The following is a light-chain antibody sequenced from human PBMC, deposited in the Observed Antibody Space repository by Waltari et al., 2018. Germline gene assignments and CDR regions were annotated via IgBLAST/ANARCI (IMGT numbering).Light chain of an antibody. V-gene: IGLV2-8*01. Sequence: QSALTQPPSASGSPGQSVTISCTATSGDVGSYVSWYQQHPGRAPKVLIFEVTKRPSGVPHRFSGSGSGNTASLTVSGLQAEDEADYYSSTYAGNDKLVFGGGTKVTVL. CDR3: STYAGNDKLV. CDR2: EVT. CDR1: SGDVGSY. J-gene: IGLJ3*02.